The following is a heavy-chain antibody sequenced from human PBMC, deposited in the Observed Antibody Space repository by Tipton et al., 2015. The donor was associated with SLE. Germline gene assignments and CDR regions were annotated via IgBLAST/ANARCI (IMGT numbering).Heavy chain of an antibody. Sequence: QSGAEVKKPGSSVKVSCKASGGTFSSYVISWVRQAPGQGLEWMGGVIPVFETPTYAQKFQGRITITAVESTGTVYMELSSLRSEDTAVYYCASHSRGTYDYWGQGTLVTVSS. CDR2: VIPVFETP. CDR3: ASHSRGTYDY. V-gene: IGHV1-69*01. D-gene: IGHD1-1*01. CDR1: GGTFSSYV. J-gene: IGHJ4*02.